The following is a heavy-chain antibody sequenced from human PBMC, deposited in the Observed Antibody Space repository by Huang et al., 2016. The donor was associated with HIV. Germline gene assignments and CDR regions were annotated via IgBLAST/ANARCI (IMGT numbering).Heavy chain of an antibody. J-gene: IGHJ4*02. CDR2: INRDGSST. CDR3: ARDPRIQSWLNFFDY. V-gene: IGHV3-74*01. Sequence: EVQLVESGGGLVQPGGSLRLSCAASGFSISSYWMHWVRQAPGKGLVWVSRINRDGSSTSYADSGKGRFTISRDNAKNTLYLQMNSLRAEDTAVYYCARDPRIQSWLNFFDYWGQGTLVSVSS. CDR1: GFSISSYW. D-gene: IGHD3-22*01.